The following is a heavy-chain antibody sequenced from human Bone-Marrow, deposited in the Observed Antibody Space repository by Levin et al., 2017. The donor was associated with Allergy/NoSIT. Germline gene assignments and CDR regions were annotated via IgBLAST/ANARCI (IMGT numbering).Heavy chain of an antibody. D-gene: IGHD2-15*01. CDR2: INHSGST. CDR3: ARGRGYCSGGSCYRTKSSAEYFQH. J-gene: IGHJ1*01. V-gene: IGHV4-34*01. CDR1: GGSFSGYY. Sequence: SETLSLTCAVYGGSFSGYYWSWIRQPPGKGLEWIGEINHSGSTNYNPSLKSRVTISVDTSKNQFSLKLSSVTAADTAVYYCARGRGYCSGGSCYRTKSSAEYFQHWGQGTLVTVSS.